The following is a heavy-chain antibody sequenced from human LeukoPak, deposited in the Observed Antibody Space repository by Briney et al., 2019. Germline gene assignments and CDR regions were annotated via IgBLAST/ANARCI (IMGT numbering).Heavy chain of an antibody. CDR1: VFTVSSNY. Sequence: GGSLRLSCAACVFTVSSNYMTWVREAPGKGLEWVSCIYSGGDTYYAESVRGRFTIYRDNSKNTLYLQMNSLRAEDTAVYYCATVHLLATIEYFDYWGQGTLVTVSS. CDR2: IYSGGDT. D-gene: IGHD5-12*01. CDR3: ATVHLLATIEYFDY. V-gene: IGHV3-66*01. J-gene: IGHJ4*02.